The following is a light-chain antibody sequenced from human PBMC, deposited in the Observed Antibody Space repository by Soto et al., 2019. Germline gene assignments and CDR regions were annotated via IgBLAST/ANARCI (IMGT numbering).Light chain of an antibody. Sequence: EIVLTQSPGTLSLSPGEGSTLSCMASQSVTGNYLAWYQQKPGQAPRLVIYGAFNRATGIPARFSGSGSGTDFTLTISSLQPDDFATYYCQQYNSYLITFGQGTRLEIK. CDR3: QQYNSYLIT. J-gene: IGKJ5*01. CDR1: QSVTGNY. CDR2: GAF. V-gene: IGKV3-20*01.